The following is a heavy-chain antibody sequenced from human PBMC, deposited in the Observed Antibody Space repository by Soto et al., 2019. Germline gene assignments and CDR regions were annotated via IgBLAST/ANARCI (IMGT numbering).Heavy chain of an antibody. CDR2: MNPYSGNT. CDR3: ARERKGMDV. CDR1: GYTFTSYD. V-gene: IGHV1-8*01. Sequence: QLVQSGAEVKKPGASVKVSCKASGYTFTSYDINWVRQATGQGLEWMRWMNPYSGNTGYAQKSQGRVTLTRNTSISTAYIELSSLTSEDTAVYYCARERKGMDVWGQGTTVTVSS. J-gene: IGHJ6*02.